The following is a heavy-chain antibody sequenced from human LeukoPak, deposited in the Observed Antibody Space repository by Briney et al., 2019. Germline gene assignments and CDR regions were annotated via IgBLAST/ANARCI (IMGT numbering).Heavy chain of an antibody. Sequence: GRSLRLSCAASGFTFSNYGMHWVRQAPGKGLEWVAVIWYDGSNKYYADSVKGRFTISRDYSKNTLYLQMNSLRAEDTAVYYCARDHFEPGVILDYWGQGNLVTVSS. CDR2: IWYDGSNK. J-gene: IGHJ4*02. CDR1: GFTFSNYG. V-gene: IGHV3-33*01. CDR3: ARDHFEPGVILDY. D-gene: IGHD3-9*01.